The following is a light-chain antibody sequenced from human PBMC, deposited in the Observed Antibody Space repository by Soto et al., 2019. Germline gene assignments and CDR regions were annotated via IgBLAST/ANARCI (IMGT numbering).Light chain of an antibody. V-gene: IGKV1-5*01. CDR2: DAS. CDR1: ESVSKW. CDR3: QQYNDYYPT. J-gene: IGKJ1*01. Sequence: DIQMTQSPSSLSASVGDKVTITCRSTESVSKWLAWYQEKPGNPPRPLIYDASSLQRGVPSRFSGSGSGTEFTLTISSLQPEDFATYYCQQYNDYYPTFGQGTKVDIK.